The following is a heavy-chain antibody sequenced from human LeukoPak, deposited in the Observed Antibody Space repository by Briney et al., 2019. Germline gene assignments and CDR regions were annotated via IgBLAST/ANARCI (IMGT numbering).Heavy chain of an antibody. CDR3: ASWQLIAAAGKIVDY. D-gene: IGHD6-13*01. CDR2: INPNSGGT. CDR1: GYTFTGYY. Sequence: ASVKVSCKASGYTFTGYYMHWVRQAPGQGLEWMGWINPNSGGTNYAQKFQGRVTMTRDTSISTAYMELSRLRSDDTAVYYCASWQLIAAAGKIVDYWGQGTRVTVSS. V-gene: IGHV1-2*02. J-gene: IGHJ4*02.